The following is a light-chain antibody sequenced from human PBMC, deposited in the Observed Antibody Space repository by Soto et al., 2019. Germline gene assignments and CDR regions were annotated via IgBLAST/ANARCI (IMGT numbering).Light chain of an antibody. CDR3: SSYRSSRPRV. V-gene: IGLV2-14*01. J-gene: IGLJ1*01. CDR1: SSDVGGYNY. Sequence: QSLLTQPDSVSGSPGQSITISCTGTSSDVGGYNYVSWYQQYPGKAPKLMIYEVSNRPSGVSNRFSGSKSGNTASLTISGLLAEDEADYYRSSYRSSRPRVVGTGTKGTVL. CDR2: EVS.